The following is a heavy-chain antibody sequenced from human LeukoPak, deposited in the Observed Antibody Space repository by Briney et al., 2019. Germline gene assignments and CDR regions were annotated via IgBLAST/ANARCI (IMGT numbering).Heavy chain of an antibody. CDR3: ARAYYYGSGSGNNWFDP. Sequence: ASANVSCKASGYTFTGYYMHWVRQAPGQGLEWMGWINPNSGGTNYAQKFQGRVTMTRDTSISTAYMELSRLRSDDTAVYYCARAYYYGSGSGNNWFDPWGQGTLVTVSS. CDR1: GYTFTGYY. J-gene: IGHJ5*02. CDR2: INPNSGGT. V-gene: IGHV1-2*02. D-gene: IGHD3-10*01.